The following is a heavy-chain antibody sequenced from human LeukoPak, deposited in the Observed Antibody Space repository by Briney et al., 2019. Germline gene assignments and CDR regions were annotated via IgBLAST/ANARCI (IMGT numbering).Heavy chain of an antibody. CDR2: IYSGGST. Sequence: GGSLRLSCAASGFTVSSNYMSWVRQAPGKGLEWVSVIYSGGSTYYADSVKGRFTISRDNSKNTLYLQMNSLRAEDTAVYYCARYSSSSPYSDYWGQGTLVTVSS. D-gene: IGHD6-6*01. J-gene: IGHJ4*02. CDR1: GFTVSSNY. V-gene: IGHV3-53*01. CDR3: ARYSSSSPYSDY.